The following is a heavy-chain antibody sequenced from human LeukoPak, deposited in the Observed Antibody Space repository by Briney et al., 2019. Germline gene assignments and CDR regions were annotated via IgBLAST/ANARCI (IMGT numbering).Heavy chain of an antibody. CDR1: GYTFTIYG. J-gene: IGHJ4*02. V-gene: IGHV1-18*01. CDR3: ARSLSKGSSSPYYY. D-gene: IGHD6-6*01. CDR2: ISAYNGNT. Sequence: GASVKLSRKASGYTFTIYGISWVRQAPGQGLEWMGWISAYNGNTNYAQKLQGRVTMTTDTSTSTAYMELRSLRSDDTAVYYCARSLSKGSSSPYYYWSQGTLVTVSS.